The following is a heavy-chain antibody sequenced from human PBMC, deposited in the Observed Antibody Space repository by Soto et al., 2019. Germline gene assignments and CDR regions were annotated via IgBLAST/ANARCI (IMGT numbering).Heavy chain of an antibody. J-gene: IGHJ4*02. CDR3: VKSGLYGVPAAMLDY. D-gene: IGHD2-2*01. Sequence: EVQLLESGGGLVQPGGSLRLSCAASGFTFSSYAMSWVRQAPGKGLEWVSAISGSGGSTYYADSVKGRFTISRDNSKNTLYRHMNSLRAEDTAVYYCVKSGLYGVPAAMLDYWGQGTLVTVSS. CDR1: GFTFSSYA. CDR2: ISGSGGST. V-gene: IGHV3-23*01.